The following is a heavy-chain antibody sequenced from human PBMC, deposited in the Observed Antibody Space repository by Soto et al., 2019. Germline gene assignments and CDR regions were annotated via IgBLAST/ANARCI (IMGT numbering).Heavy chain of an antibody. V-gene: IGHV3-23*01. D-gene: IGHD3-22*01. Sequence: PGGSLRLSCAASGFTFSSYAMSWVRQAPGKGLEWVSAISGSGGSTYYADSVKGRFTISRDNSKNTLYLQMNSLRAEDTAVYYCARTYYYDSSGYYGTPGYYGMDVWGQGTTVTVSS. J-gene: IGHJ6*02. CDR2: ISGSGGST. CDR3: ARTYYYDSSGYYGTPGYYGMDV. CDR1: GFTFSSYA.